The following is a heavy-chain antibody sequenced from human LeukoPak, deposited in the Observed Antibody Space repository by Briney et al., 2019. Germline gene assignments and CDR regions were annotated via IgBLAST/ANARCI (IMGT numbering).Heavy chain of an antibody. Sequence: SETLSLTCAVYGGSFSGYYWSWIRQPPGKGLEWIGEINHSGSTNYNPSLKSRVTISVDTSKNQFSLKLSSVTAAVTAVYYCARGGQWELLYYFDYWGQGTLVTVSS. CDR3: ARGGQWELLYYFDY. J-gene: IGHJ4*02. D-gene: IGHD1-26*01. CDR2: INHSGST. V-gene: IGHV4-34*01. CDR1: GGSFSGYY.